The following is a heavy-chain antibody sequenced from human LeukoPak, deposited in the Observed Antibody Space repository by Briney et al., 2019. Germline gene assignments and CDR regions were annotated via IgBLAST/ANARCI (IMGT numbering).Heavy chain of an antibody. Sequence: GGSLRLSCAASGFTFSSYWMSWVRQAPGKGLEWVSAMYTGGTTYYADSVQGRFTIYRDNSKNTLYLQMNSLRAEDTAVYYCAKDEATSGGGLASWGQGTLVSVSS. J-gene: IGHJ4*02. CDR1: GFTFSSYW. V-gene: IGHV3-53*01. CDR2: MYTGGTT. CDR3: AKDEATSGGGLAS. D-gene: IGHD3-16*01.